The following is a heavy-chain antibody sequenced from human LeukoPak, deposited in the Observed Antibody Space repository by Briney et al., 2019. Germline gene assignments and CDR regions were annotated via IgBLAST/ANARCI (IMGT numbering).Heavy chain of an antibody. D-gene: IGHD3-10*01. CDR2: IYYSGST. J-gene: IGHJ4*02. V-gene: IGHV4-59*01. CDR3: AREKYGSGNFDY. CDR1: GGSISSYY. Sequence: SETLSLTCTVSGGSISSYYWSWLRQPPGKGLEWIGYIYYSGSTNYNPSLKSRVTISVDTSKNQFSLKLSSVTAADTAVYYCAREKYGSGNFDYWGQGTLVTVSS.